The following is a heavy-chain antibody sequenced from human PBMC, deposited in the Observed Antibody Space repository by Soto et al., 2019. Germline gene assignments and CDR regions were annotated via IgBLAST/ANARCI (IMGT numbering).Heavy chain of an antibody. D-gene: IGHD4-17*01. CDR3: ARQVGDSDIGDYVGWFDH. J-gene: IGHJ5*02. CDR1: GLTFTSYA. V-gene: IGHV3-30-3*01. Sequence: QVQVVESGGGVVQPGGSLRLSCEASGLTFTSYAMPWLRQVQGKGLEGGAVVSYDGLKKDYADSVKGRLTISRDNSQNLLYLQMNSLKTEDTAVYYCARQVGDSDIGDYVGWFDHWGQGTLVTVSS. CDR2: VSYDGLKK.